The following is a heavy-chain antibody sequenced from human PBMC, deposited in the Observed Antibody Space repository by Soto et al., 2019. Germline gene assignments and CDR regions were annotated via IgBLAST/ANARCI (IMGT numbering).Heavy chain of an antibody. V-gene: IGHV3-15*01. D-gene: IGHD4-4*01. CDR2: IKSKADGETK. Sequence: GGSMRLSCAASGFTFSHAWMSWVRQAPGKGLEWVGRIKSKADGETKDYGAPVRGRFTISRDDSQDILYLHMNSLRIEDTAVYYCCVIKRRDQYSTSGYWFDPWGPGTLVTVSS. CDR3: CVIKRRDQYSTSGYWFDP. J-gene: IGHJ5*02. CDR1: GFTFSHAW.